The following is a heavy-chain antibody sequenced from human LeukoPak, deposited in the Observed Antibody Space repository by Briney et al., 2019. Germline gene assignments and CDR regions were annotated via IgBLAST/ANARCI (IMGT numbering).Heavy chain of an antibody. Sequence: ASVKVSCKASGYTFTSYGISWVRQAPGQGLEWMGWISAYNGNTNYAQKLQGRVTMTTDTSTSTAYMELRSLRSDDTAAYYCARRYSYGFVYYYYGMDVWGQGTTVTVSS. J-gene: IGHJ6*02. V-gene: IGHV1-18*01. CDR1: GYTFTSYG. CDR2: ISAYNGNT. CDR3: ARRYSYGFVYYYYGMDV. D-gene: IGHD5-18*01.